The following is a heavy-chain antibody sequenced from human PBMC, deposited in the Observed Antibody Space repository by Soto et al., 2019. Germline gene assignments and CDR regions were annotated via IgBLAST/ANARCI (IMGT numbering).Heavy chain of an antibody. CDR3: AGYNYYDSSGYPWYFDY. V-gene: IGHV1-18*04. J-gene: IGHJ4*02. D-gene: IGHD3-22*01. CDR1: GYTFTSYG. Sequence: ASVKVSCKASGYTFTSYGISWVRQAPGQGLEWMGWISAYNGNTNYAQKLQGRATMTTDTSTSTAYMELRSLRSDDTAVYYCAGYNYYDSSGYPWYFDYWGQGTLVTVSS. CDR2: ISAYNGNT.